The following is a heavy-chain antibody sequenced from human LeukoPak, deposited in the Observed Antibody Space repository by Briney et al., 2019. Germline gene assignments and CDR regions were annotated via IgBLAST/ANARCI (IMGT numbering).Heavy chain of an antibody. CDR1: GFTFSSYW. CDR3: AKTDSSDYSYYFDY. Sequence: GGSLRLSCAASGFTFSSYWIHWVRQAPGRGLVWVSYINNDGSSTVYADSVKGRFTTSRDNAKNTLYLQMNSLRAEDTAVYYCAKTDSSDYSYYFDYWGQGTLVTVSS. D-gene: IGHD3-22*01. CDR2: INNDGSST. V-gene: IGHV3-74*01. J-gene: IGHJ4*02.